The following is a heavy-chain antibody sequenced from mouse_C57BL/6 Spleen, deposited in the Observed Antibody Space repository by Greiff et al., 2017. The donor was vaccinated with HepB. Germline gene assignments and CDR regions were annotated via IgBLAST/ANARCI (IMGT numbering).Heavy chain of an antibody. CDR2: IDPSDSYT. CDR3: ARGGDYYGVDY. CDR1: GYTFTSYW. V-gene: IGHV1-50*01. Sequence: QVQLQQPGAELVKPGASVKLSCKASGYTFTSYWMQWVKQRPGQGLEWIGEIDPSDSYTNYNQKFKGKATLTVDTSSSTAYMQLSSLTSEDSAVYYCARGGDYYGVDYWGQGTSVTVSS. J-gene: IGHJ4*01.